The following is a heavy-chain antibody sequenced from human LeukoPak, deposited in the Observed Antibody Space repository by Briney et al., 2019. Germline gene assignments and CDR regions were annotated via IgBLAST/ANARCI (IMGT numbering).Heavy chain of an antibody. CDR2: LYSDGNT. V-gene: IGHV3-NL1*01. Sequence: GGSLRLSCAASGFTFSSYGMHWVRQAPGKGLEWVSVLYSDGNTKYADSVQGRFTISRDNSKNTLYLEMNSLSPDDTAVYYCARGVEPLAANTLAYWGQGTLVTVSS. D-gene: IGHD1-14*01. CDR1: GFTFSSYG. J-gene: IGHJ4*02. CDR3: ARGVEPLAANTLAY.